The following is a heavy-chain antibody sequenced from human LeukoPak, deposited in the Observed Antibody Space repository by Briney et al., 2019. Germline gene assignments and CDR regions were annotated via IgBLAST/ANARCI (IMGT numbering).Heavy chain of an antibody. Sequence: GGSLRLSCAASGFTFDDYAMHWVRQAPGKGLEWVSGISWNSGSIGYADSVKGRFTISRDNAKNSLYLQMNSLRAEDTALYYCAKEDARLGAAAHQDGGWFDPWGQGTLVTVSS. CDR2: ISWNSGSI. D-gene: IGHD6-13*01. CDR3: AKEDARLGAAAHQDGGWFDP. V-gene: IGHV3-9*01. J-gene: IGHJ5*02. CDR1: GFTFDDYA.